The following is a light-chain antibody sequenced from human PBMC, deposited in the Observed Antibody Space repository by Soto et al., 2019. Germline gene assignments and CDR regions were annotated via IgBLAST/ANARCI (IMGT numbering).Light chain of an antibody. J-gene: IGKJ4*01. V-gene: IGKV1-33*01. CDR3: QQYDNVPLT. CDR1: QDITND. Sequence: DLQMTQSPSSLSASVGDRVTITCQASQDITNDLNWYQQKPGKAPKVLIYEASNLETGVPSRFSGSGSGTDFTFTISSLQPEDIATYFCQQYDNVPLTFGRGTKVEIK. CDR2: EAS.